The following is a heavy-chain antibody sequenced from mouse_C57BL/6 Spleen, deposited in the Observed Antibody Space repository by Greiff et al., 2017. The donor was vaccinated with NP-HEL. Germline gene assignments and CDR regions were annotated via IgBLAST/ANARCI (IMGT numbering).Heavy chain of an antibody. J-gene: IGHJ2*01. CDR3: ARSGNYGRYFDY. V-gene: IGHV14-3*01. Sequence: EVQLQQSVAELVRPGASVKLSCTASGFTIKNTYMHWVKQRPEQGLEWIGRIDPANGSTKYAPKFQGKAPITVDPSSNTAYLQLSSLTSEDTAIYYCARSGNYGRYFDYWGQGTTLTVAS. CDR1: GFTIKNTY. D-gene: IGHD2-1*01. CDR2: IDPANGST.